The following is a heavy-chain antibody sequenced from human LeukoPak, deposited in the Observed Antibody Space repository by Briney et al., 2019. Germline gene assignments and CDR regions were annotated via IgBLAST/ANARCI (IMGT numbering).Heavy chain of an antibody. Sequence: GGSLRLSCAASGFTFSSYAMSWVRQAPGKGLEWVSAISGSGGSTYYADSVKGRFTISRDNSKNTLYLQMNSLRAEDTAVYYCAKVLYLENWNYESAFDIWGQGTMVTVSS. CDR2: ISGSGGST. CDR1: GFTFSSYA. CDR3: AKVLYLENWNYESAFDI. J-gene: IGHJ3*02. D-gene: IGHD1-7*01. V-gene: IGHV3-23*01.